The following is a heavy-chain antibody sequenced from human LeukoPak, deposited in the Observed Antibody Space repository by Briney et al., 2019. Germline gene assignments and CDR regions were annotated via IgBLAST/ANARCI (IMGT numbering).Heavy chain of an antibody. CDR3: ARDGQLGGYYYYMDV. CDR1: GFTVSSNY. V-gene: IGHV3-53*01. D-gene: IGHD6-13*01. Sequence: GGSLRLSCAASGFTVSSNYMSWVRQAPGKGLEWVSVIYSGGSTYYADCVKARFTISRDNSKNTLYLQMNSLRAEDTAVYYGARDGQLGGYYYYMDVWGKGTTVTVS. CDR2: IYSGGST. J-gene: IGHJ6*03.